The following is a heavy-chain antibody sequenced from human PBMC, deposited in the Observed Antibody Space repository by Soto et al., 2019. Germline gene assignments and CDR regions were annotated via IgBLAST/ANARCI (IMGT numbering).Heavy chain of an antibody. CDR2: MNPNSGNT. V-gene: IGHV1-8*01. CDR3: ARAHVYDFWSGYYYYMDV. Sequence: ASVKVSCKSSGYTFTSYDINCVRQATGQGLEWMGWMNPNSGNTGYAQKFQGRVTMTRNTSISTAYMELSSLRSEDTAVYYCARAHVYDFWSGYYYYMDVWGKGTTVTVSS. D-gene: IGHD3-3*01. J-gene: IGHJ6*03. CDR1: GYTFTSYD.